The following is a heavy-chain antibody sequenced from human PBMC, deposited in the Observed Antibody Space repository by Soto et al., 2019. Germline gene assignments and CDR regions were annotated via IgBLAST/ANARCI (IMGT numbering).Heavy chain of an antibody. CDR3: ARVDRSGGTPNFFDF. D-gene: IGHD6-19*01. J-gene: IGHJ4*02. Sequence: LETLSLACGVSGFSIRSGYYWGWVRQPPGKGVEWIGTIYHGGSTFYNPSLKSRGSISVDTSKNQSSLKLSSVTAADKALSYCARVDRSGGTPNFFDFLGQATLVT. CDR1: GFSIRSGYY. CDR2: IYHGGST. V-gene: IGHV4-38-2*01.